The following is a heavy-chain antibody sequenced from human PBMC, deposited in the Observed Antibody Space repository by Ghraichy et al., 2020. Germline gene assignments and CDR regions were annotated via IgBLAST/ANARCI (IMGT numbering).Heavy chain of an antibody. Sequence: GGSLRLSCSASGFSISFYNMSWVRQSPGKGLEWVSSITSSGSVVYYADSVKGRFTVSRDNVNNVVFMRMTSLTHEDTAMYFCARSLIDFDTWGQGNQVTVFS. V-gene: IGHV3-48*02. CDR1: GFSISFYN. CDR3: ARSLIDFDT. CDR2: ITSSGSVV. J-gene: IGHJ4*02.